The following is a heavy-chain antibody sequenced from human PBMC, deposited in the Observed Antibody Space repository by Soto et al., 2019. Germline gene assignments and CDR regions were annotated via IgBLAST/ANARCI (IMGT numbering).Heavy chain of an antibody. CDR1: GFTFDDYA. Sequence: EVQLVESGGGLVQPGRSLRLSCAASGFTFDDYAMHWVRQAPGKGLEWVSGISWNSGSIGYADSVKGRFTISRDNAKNSLYLQMNSLRAEDTALYYCAKDINGWYGGDGYFDYWGQGTLVTVSS. CDR3: AKDINGWYGGDGYFDY. D-gene: IGHD6-19*01. J-gene: IGHJ4*02. CDR2: ISWNSGSI. V-gene: IGHV3-9*01.